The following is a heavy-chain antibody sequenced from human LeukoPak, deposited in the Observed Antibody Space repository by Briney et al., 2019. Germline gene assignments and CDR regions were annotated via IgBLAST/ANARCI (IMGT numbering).Heavy chain of an antibody. Sequence: GGSLRLSCAASAFTFSSYWMSWVRQAPGKGLEWVANIKEDGSEQYYVDSLKGRFTISRDNAENSLYLQMNSLRAEDTAVYYCVRDSYSRDLDYWGQGTLVTVSS. V-gene: IGHV3-7*01. CDR3: VRDSYSRDLDY. D-gene: IGHD3-22*01. J-gene: IGHJ4*02. CDR1: AFTFSSYW. CDR2: IKEDGSEQ.